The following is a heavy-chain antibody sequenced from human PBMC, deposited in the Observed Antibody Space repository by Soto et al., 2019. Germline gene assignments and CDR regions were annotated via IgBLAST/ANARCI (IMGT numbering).Heavy chain of an antibody. J-gene: IGHJ5*02. Sequence: GSLLLACTASGCTFSSYGMHWVRQAPGKGLGWVAVIWYDGSNKYYADSVKGRFTISRDNSKNTLYLQMNSLRAEDTAVYYCARASHRITMVRGFNWFDPWGQGTLVTVYS. CDR3: ARASHRITMVRGFNWFDP. D-gene: IGHD3-10*01. CDR2: IWYDGSNK. V-gene: IGHV3-33*01. CDR1: GCTFSSYG.